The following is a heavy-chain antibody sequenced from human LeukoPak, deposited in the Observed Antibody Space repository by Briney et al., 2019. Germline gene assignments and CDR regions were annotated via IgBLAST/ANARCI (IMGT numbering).Heavy chain of an antibody. J-gene: IGHJ4*02. D-gene: IGHD2-15*01. CDR3: ARKISRGPLDY. CDR2: IYYSGST. V-gene: IGHV4-28*01. CDR1: GYSISSSNW. Sequence: SDTLSLTCVVSGYSISSSNWWGLIRQPPGKGLEWIGYIYYSGSTYYNASLNSRVTMSVDTSKNQFSLKLSSVTAVDTAVYYCARKISRGPLDYWGQGTLVTVSS.